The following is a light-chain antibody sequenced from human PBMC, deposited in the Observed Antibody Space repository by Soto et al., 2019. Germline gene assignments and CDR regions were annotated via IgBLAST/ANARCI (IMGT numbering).Light chain of an antibody. J-gene: IGLJ1*01. CDR3: SSYTISSTLDV. CDR1: SSDIGAYTY. V-gene: IGLV2-14*01. Sequence: QSALTQPASVSASPGQSITISCTGTSSDIGAYTYVSWYQQHPGKAPKLLIYEVGHRPSGISNRFFGYKLDNTAYLTISGLQPEDEADYYCSSYTISSTLDVFGIGTKVTVL. CDR2: EVG.